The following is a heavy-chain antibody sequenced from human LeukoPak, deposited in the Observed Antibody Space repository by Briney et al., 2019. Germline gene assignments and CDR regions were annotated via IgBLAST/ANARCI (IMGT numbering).Heavy chain of an antibody. CDR2: IYYSGST. J-gene: IGHJ3*01. CDR3: GRSYTGLYEDSFDF. CDR1: GGSISSYY. Sequence: SETLSLTCTVSGGSISSYYWSWIRQPPGKGLEWIGYIYYSGSTNYNPSLKSRVTISVDTSKNQFSRKLGSVTAANPPGNYCGRSYTGLYEDSFDFWGQRTMVTVSS. D-gene: IGHD6-19*01. V-gene: IGHV4-59*01.